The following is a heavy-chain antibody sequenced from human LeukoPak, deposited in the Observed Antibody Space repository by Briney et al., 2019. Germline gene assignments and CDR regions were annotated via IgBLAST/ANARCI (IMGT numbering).Heavy chain of an antibody. CDR1: GGSFSGYY. Sequence: SETLSLTCAVYGGSFSGYYWSWIRQPPGKGLEWIGEINHSGSTNYNPSLESRVTISVDTSKNQFSLKLSSVTAADTAVYYCARGLDYGGNSVGYYWGQGTLVTDSS. D-gene: IGHD4-23*01. CDR2: INHSGST. CDR3: ARGLDYGGNSVGYY. J-gene: IGHJ4*02. V-gene: IGHV4-34*01.